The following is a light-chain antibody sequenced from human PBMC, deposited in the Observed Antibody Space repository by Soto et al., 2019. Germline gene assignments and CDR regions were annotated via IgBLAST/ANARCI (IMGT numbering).Light chain of an antibody. CDR3: QRYASSTIT. CDR1: QSVAGSY. J-gene: IGKJ5*01. V-gene: IGKV3-20*01. Sequence: EIVLTQSPGTLSLSPGERATLSCRASQSVAGSYLAWYQQKPGQAPRLLIYGASSRATGIPERFSGSGSGTDFTLTISRLEPEDFAVYYCQRYASSTITFGQGTRLE. CDR2: GAS.